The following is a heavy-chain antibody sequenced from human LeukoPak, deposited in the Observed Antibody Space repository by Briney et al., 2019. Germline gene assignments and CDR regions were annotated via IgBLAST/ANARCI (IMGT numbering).Heavy chain of an antibody. CDR2: ISGSGGNT. V-gene: IGHV3-23*01. CDR1: GFIFSDYY. J-gene: IGHJ4*02. CDR3: AKFGGISY. Sequence: PGGSLRLSCATSGFIFSDYYMSWIRQAPGKGLEWVSAISGSGGNTYYADSVKGRFTISRDNSKNTLYLQMNSLRAEDTAVYYCAKFGGISYWGQGTLVTVSS. D-gene: IGHD2-15*01.